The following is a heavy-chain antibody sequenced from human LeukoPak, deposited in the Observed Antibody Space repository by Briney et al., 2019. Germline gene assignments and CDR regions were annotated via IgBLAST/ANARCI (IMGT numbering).Heavy chain of an antibody. CDR3: ARDQHYYDSSGYFL. CDR2: ISYDGSNK. D-gene: IGHD3-22*01. Sequence: GGSLRLPCAASGFTFSSYAMHWVRQAPGKGLEWVAVISYDGSNKYYADSVKGRFTISRDNSKNTLYLQMNSLRAEDTAVYYCARDQHYYDSSGYFLWGQGTLVTVSS. V-gene: IGHV3-30-3*01. J-gene: IGHJ4*02. CDR1: GFTFSSYA.